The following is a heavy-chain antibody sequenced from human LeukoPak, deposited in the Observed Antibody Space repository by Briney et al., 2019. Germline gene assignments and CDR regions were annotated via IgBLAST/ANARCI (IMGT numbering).Heavy chain of an antibody. J-gene: IGHJ5*02. D-gene: IGHD2-15*01. CDR2: INPSGGST. CDR3: ARDPSQGCSGGSCYPHSP. CDR1: GYTFTSYY. Sequence: ASVKVSCKASGYTFTSYYMHWVRQAPGQGLEWMGIINPSGGSTSYAQKFQGRVTMTRDTSTSTVYMELSSLRSEDTAVYYCARDPSQGCSGGSCYPHSPWGQGTLVTVSS. V-gene: IGHV1-46*01.